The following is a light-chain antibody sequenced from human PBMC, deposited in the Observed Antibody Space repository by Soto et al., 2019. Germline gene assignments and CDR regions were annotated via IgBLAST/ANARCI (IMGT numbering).Light chain of an antibody. CDR2: KAS. CDR1: QTISSW. Sequence: DIQMTQSPSTVSASVGDRVTITCRASQTISSWLAWYQQKPGKAPKLLIYKASTLKSGVPSRFSGSGSGTEFTLTISSLQPEDVATYYCQKYNSAPRTFGQGTKVDI. J-gene: IGKJ1*01. CDR3: QKYNSAPRT. V-gene: IGKV1-5*03.